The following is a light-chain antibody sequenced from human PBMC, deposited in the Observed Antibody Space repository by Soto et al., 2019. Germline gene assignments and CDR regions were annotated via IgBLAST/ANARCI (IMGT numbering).Light chain of an antibody. J-gene: IGKJ1*01. CDR1: QSVSSSS. Sequence: EIVLTQSPGTLSLSPGERATLSCRASQSVSSSSLAWYQKKPGQAPRLLIYGASSRAAGIPARFSGSGSGTGFTLTITSLQSEDFAVYYCQEYDNWPPWTFGQGTKVDI. CDR2: GAS. V-gene: IGKV3-20*01. CDR3: QEYDNWPPWT.